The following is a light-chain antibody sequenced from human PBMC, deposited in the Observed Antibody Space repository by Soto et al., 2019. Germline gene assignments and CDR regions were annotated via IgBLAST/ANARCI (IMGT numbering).Light chain of an antibody. CDR3: QQSYSTPPT. V-gene: IGKV1-39*01. Sequence: DIQMTQSPSSLSASVGDRVTITCRASQSTSSYLNWYQQKPGKAPKLLIYAASSLQSGVPSRFSGSRSGTDFTLTISSLQPEDFATYYCQQSYSTPPTFGGGTKVEIK. J-gene: IGKJ4*01. CDR2: AAS. CDR1: QSTSSY.